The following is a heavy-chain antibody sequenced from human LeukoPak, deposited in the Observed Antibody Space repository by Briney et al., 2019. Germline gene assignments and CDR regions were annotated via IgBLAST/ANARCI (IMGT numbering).Heavy chain of an antibody. D-gene: IGHD3-22*01. CDR1: GFTFSNYW. Sequence: GGSLRLSCTASGFTFSNYWMHWVRQAPGKGLEWVGFTKNKTNRGTTEYAASVKGRSTISRDDSKSIAYLQMNSLKTEDTAVYYYTRDIPHAMIVVALKTASDYWGQGTLVTVSS. CDR2: TKNKTNRGTT. CDR3: TRDIPHAMIVVALKTASDY. V-gene: IGHV3-22*01. J-gene: IGHJ4*02.